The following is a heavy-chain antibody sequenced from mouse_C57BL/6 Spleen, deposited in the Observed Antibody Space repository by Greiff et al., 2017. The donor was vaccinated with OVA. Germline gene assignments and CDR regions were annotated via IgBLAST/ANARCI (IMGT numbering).Heavy chain of an antibody. CDR3: ARRGDYYGSSHAFAY. CDR1: GFSLRTSGMG. J-gene: IGHJ3*01. CDR2: IYWDDDK. Sequence: QVTLKVSGPGILQSSQTLSLTCSFSGFSLRTSGMGVSWIRQPSGKGLEWLAHIYWDDDKRYNPSLKSRLTISKDTSRNQVFLKITSGNTADTATYYCARRGDYYGSSHAFAYWGQGTLVTVSA. D-gene: IGHD1-1*01. V-gene: IGHV8-12*01.